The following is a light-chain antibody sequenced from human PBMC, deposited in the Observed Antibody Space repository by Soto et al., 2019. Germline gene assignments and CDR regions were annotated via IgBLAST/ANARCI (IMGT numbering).Light chain of an antibody. J-gene: IGKJ4*01. V-gene: IGKV3-20*01. CDR2: DAS. CDR1: QSVSSSY. Sequence: DIVLTQSPGTLSLSPGERATLSCRASQSVSSSYLAWYQQKPGQAPRLLIYDASSRATGIPERFSGSGSGTDFTLTISSLEAEDFSVYYCQQYGSVPRTFGGGTKVEIK. CDR3: QQYGSVPRT.